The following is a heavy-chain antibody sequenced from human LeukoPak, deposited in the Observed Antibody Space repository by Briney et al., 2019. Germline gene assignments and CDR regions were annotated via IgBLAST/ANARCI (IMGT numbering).Heavy chain of an antibody. CDR2: ISAYSGDT. CDR1: GYTFRSYG. J-gene: IGHJ4*02. Sequence: ASVKVSCKASGYTFRSYGMTWVRQAPGQGLEWMGWISAYSGDTNYAQKLQGRVTMTTDTSTSTAYMELRSLRSDDTAVYYCARGRIYFDYWGQGTLVTVSS. V-gene: IGHV1-18*01. CDR3: ARGRIYFDY.